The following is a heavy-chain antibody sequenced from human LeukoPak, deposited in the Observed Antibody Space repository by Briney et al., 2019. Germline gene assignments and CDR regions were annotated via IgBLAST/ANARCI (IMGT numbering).Heavy chain of an antibody. J-gene: IGHJ5*02. CDR3: AGANTRIAAAGTNGFDP. V-gene: IGHV4-34*01. CDR2: INHSGST. D-gene: IGHD6-13*01. CDR1: GVSFSGYY. Sequence: SETLSLTCAVYGVSFSGYYLSWIRQPPGKGLEWIWGINHSGSTIYNPALKRRVTISVDASKNQFSLKLSSVTAADTAVYYCAGANTRIAAAGTNGFDPWGQGTLVTVSS.